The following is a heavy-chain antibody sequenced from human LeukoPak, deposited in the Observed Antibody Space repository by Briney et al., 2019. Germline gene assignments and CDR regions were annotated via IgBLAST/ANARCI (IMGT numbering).Heavy chain of an antibody. J-gene: IGHJ4*02. CDR2: TFYRSKWYN. Sequence: SQTLSLTCAISGDSVSSDSAAWNWIRQSPSRGLEWLGRTFYRSKWYNDYAVSMNSRITINPDTSKNQFSLQQNSVTPDDTAVYFCAGERKAAPGTRGYFDYWGQGTLVTVSS. V-gene: IGHV6-1*01. CDR3: AGERKAAPGTRGYFDY. D-gene: IGHD6-13*01. CDR1: GDSVSSDSAA.